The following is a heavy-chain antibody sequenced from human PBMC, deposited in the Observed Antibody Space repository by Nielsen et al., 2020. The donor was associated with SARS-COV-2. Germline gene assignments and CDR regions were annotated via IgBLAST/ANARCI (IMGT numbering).Heavy chain of an antibody. CDR2: MNPNSGNT. CDR3: AKDMGRVVLRVHQLKGPFDY. CDR1: GYTFTNYD. Sequence: ASVKVSCKASGYTFTNYDINWVRQATGQGLEWMGWMNPNSGNTGYAQKFQGRVTMTRNTSISTAYMELSSLRSEDTAFYFCAKDMGRVVLRVHQLKGPFDYWGQGTLVTVSS. V-gene: IGHV1-8*01. D-gene: IGHD2-21*01. J-gene: IGHJ4*02.